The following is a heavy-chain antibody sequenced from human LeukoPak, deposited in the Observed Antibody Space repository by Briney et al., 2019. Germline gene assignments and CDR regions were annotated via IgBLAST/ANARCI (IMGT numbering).Heavy chain of an antibody. CDR3: ARDDRVYYYYGMDV. J-gene: IGHJ6*02. CDR1: GFTFSSYS. D-gene: IGHD3-22*01. V-gene: IGHV3-21*01. Sequence: GGSLRLSCAASGFTFSSYSMNWVRQAPGKGLEWVSAISSSSSYIYYADSVKGRFTISRDNAKNSLYLQMNSLRAEDTAVYYCARDDRVYYYYGMDVWGQATTVTVPS. CDR2: ISSSSSYI.